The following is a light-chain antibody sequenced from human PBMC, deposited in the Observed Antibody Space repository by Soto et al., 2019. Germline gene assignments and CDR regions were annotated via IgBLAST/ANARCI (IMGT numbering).Light chain of an antibody. J-gene: IGKJ1*01. Sequence: EIVMTQSPATLSVSPGERATLSCRASQSVNSNLVWYQQKPGQAPRLLIYGASTRATGIPGRFSGSGYGTEFTLPIRSLQSEDFAVYYCQQYNNWLWTFGQGTKVEIK. CDR3: QQYNNWLWT. CDR2: GAS. V-gene: IGKV3-15*01. CDR1: QSVNSN.